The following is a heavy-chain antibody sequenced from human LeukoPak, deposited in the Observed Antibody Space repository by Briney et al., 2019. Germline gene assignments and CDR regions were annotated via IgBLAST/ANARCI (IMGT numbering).Heavy chain of an antibody. J-gene: IGHJ4*02. V-gene: IGHV3-74*01. CDR2: INTDGSRI. CDR3: ARGASGSYYVDY. Sequence: PGGSLRLSCAASGFTFSSYWMHWVRQAPGKGLVWVSRINTDGSRISYADSVKGRLTISRDNAKNTMYLQMNSLRAEDTAVYYCARGASGSYYVDYWGQGTLVTVSS. D-gene: IGHD1-26*01. CDR1: GFTFSSYW.